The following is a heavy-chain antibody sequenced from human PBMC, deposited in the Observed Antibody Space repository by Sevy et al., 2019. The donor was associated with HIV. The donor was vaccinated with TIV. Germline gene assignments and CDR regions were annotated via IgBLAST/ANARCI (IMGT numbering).Heavy chain of an antibody. CDR2: ISATDGST. CDR1: GFSISTHA. CDR3: AAAHTTFLADLDF. Sequence: GGFLRLSCGASGFSISTHAMNCVRQAPGRGLEWISGISATDGSTQYADSVKGRFTISRDNSKNTVHLQMNSLKAEDTALYYCAAAHTTFLADLDFWGQGTLVTVSS. V-gene: IGHV3-23*01. D-gene: IGHD1-1*01. J-gene: IGHJ4*02.